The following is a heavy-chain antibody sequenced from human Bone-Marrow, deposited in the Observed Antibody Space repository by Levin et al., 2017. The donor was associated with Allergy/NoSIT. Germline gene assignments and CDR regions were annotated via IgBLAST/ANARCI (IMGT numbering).Heavy chain of an antibody. CDR3: ASDYCSGGSCYPNWFDP. J-gene: IGHJ5*02. D-gene: IGHD2-15*01. Sequence: SGGSLRLSCAASGFTFSSYSMNWVRQAPGKGLEWVSSISSSSSYIYYADSVKGRFTISRDNAKNSLYLQMNSLRAEDTAVYYCASDYCSGGSCYPNWFDPWGQGTLVTVSS. CDR1: GFTFSSYS. V-gene: IGHV3-21*01. CDR2: ISSSSSYI.